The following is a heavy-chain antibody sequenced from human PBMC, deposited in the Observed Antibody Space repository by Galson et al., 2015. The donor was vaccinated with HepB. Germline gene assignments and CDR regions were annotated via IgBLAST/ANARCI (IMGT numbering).Heavy chain of an antibody. J-gene: IGHJ4*02. Sequence: SLRLSCAASGFTFSSYAMSWVRQAPGKGLEWISAITPSGDNTYSADSMKGRFTISRDNSRNTLFLQMNNLRADDTAIYFCAKVFPEKTDGWYRQALYYFDSWGQGTRVTVSS. CDR1: GFTFSSYA. CDR3: AKVFPEKTDGWYRQALYYFDS. CDR2: ITPSGDNT. V-gene: IGHV3-23*01. D-gene: IGHD6-19*01.